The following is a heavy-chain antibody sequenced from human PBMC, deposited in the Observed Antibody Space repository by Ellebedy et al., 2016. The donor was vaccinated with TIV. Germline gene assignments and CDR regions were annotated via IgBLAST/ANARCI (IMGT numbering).Heavy chain of an antibody. CDR1: GFTFSNYA. Sequence: PGGSLRLSCAASGFTFSNYAMGWVRQAPGEGLEWVSTISTGGATYYADSVKGRFTISRDNSMTTLYLEMNSLRAEDTAVYYCARDLDKSSGWYGGAAYWGQGTLVTVSS. D-gene: IGHD6-19*01. CDR2: ISTGGAT. CDR3: ARDLDKSSGWYGGAAY. J-gene: IGHJ4*02. V-gene: IGHV3-23*01.